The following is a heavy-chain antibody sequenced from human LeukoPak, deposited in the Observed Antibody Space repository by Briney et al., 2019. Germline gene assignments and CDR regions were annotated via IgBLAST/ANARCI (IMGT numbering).Heavy chain of an antibody. CDR2: IYHSGST. Sequence: SETLSLTCTVSGYSISSGYYWGWIRQPPGKGLEWIGSIYHSGSTYYNPSLKSRVTISVDTSKNQFSLKLSSVTAADTAVYYCARSPRTVTSLDYWGQGTLVTVSS. V-gene: IGHV4-38-2*02. D-gene: IGHD4-17*01. J-gene: IGHJ4*02. CDR3: ARSPRTVTSLDY. CDR1: GYSISSGYY.